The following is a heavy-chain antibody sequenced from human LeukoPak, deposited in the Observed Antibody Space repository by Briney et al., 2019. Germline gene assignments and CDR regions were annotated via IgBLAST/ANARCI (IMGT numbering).Heavy chain of an antibody. J-gene: IGHJ4*02. CDR1: GGSISSYY. CDR2: IYYSGST. V-gene: IGHV4-59*08. Sequence: SETLSLTCTVSGGSISSYYWSWIRQPPGKGLEWIGYIYYSGSTNYNPSLKSRVTISVDTSKNQFSLKLSSVTAADTAVYYCARAIVVVPAAQYYFDYWGQGTLVAVSS. D-gene: IGHD2-2*01. CDR3: ARAIVVVPAAQYYFDY.